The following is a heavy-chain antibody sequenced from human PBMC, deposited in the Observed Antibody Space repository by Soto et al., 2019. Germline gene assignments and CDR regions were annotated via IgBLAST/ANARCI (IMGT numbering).Heavy chain of an antibody. Sequence: ELQLEQSGAEVIQPGESLKISCKGSGYSFTNYWIGWVRQMPGKDLEWIGIIYPEDSETRYSPSFQGLVTITVDKSTSNAYLQWNSLQDSDTATYYWTKGAEQTVQPFLDWVCRHWGQGTPVTVSS. V-gene: IGHV5-51*03. CDR3: TKGAEQTVQPFLDWVCRH. CDR2: IYPEDSET. J-gene: IGHJ4*02. CDR1: GYSFTNYW. D-gene: IGHD3-9*01.